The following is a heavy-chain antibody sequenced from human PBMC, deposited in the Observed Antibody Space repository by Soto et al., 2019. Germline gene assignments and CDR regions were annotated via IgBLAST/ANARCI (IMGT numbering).Heavy chain of an antibody. CDR3: AREMVRGVGADY. V-gene: IGHV1-18*01. Sequence: QVQLVQSGAEVKKPGASVKVSCKASGYTFTSYGISSVRQAPGQGLEWKGWISTYNGHTKYAQKLQGRDTMTTDTSTSPAYMELRGLRSDDTAVFYCAREMVRGVGADYWDQGTMVTVSS. D-gene: IGHD3-10*01. J-gene: IGHJ4*02. CDR1: GYTFTSYG. CDR2: ISTYNGHT.